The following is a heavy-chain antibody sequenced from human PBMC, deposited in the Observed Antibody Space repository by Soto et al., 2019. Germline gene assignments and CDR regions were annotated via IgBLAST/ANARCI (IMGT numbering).Heavy chain of an antibody. V-gene: IGHV3-30-3*01. J-gene: IGHJ1*01. CDR2: ISYDGSNK. D-gene: IGHD2-15*01. CDR3: ASCYRVEYFQH. CDR1: GFTFSSYA. Sequence: QVQLVESGGGVVQPGRSLRLSCAASGFTFSSYAMHWVRQAPGKGLEWVAVISYDGSNKYYADSVKGRFTISRDNSKNTLYLQMNSLRAEDTAVYYCASCYRVEYFQHWGQGTLVTVSS.